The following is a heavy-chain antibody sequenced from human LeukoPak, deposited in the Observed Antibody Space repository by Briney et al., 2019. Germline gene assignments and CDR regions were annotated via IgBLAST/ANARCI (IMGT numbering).Heavy chain of an antibody. J-gene: IGHJ4*02. Sequence: GRSLRLSCAASGFTFSSYAMHWVRQAPGKGLEWVSTINGGGVNTHYADSVGGRFTISRDNSKNTVFLQMNSLRAEDTAVYYCAKDLYSNYGPADYWGQGNLVTVSS. CDR3: AKDLYSNYGPADY. V-gene: IGHV3-23*01. CDR2: INGGGVNT. CDR1: GFTFSSYA. D-gene: IGHD4-11*01.